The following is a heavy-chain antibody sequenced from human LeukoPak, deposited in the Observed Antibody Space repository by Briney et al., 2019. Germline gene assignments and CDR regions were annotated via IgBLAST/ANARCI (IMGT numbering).Heavy chain of an antibody. CDR1: GASITSYY. V-gene: IGHV4-4*07. J-gene: IGHJ5*02. CDR3: ARGRTVTTFVNWFDP. Sequence: SETLSLTCTVSGASITSYYWNWIRQPAGKGLEWIGRIYTSGSTNYNPSLKSRVTMSVDTSKNQFSLKLNSVTAADTAVYYCARGRTVTTFVNWFDPWDQGTLVTVSS. CDR2: IYTSGST. D-gene: IGHD4-11*01.